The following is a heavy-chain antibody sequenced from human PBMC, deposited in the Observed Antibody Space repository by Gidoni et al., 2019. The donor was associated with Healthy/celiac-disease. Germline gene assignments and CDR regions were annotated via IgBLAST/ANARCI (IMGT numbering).Heavy chain of an antibody. CDR1: GFTFDDYA. J-gene: IGHJ1*01. CDR3: AKSPSGGSWTIAEYFQH. Sequence: EVQLVESGGGLVQPGRSLRLSCAASGFTFDDYAMHWVRQAPGKGLEWVSGISWNSGSIGYADSVKGRFTISRDNAKNSLYLQMNSLRAEDTALYYCAKSPSGGSWTIAEYFQHWGQGTLVTVSS. V-gene: IGHV3-9*01. CDR2: ISWNSGSI. D-gene: IGHD2-15*01.